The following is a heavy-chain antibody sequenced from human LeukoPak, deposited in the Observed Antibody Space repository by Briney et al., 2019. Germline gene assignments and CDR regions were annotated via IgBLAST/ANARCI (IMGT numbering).Heavy chain of an antibody. CDR3: ARGVRVRQYCSSTSCYRRGYYYYYYYMDV. CDR2: IYYSGST. D-gene: IGHD2-2*02. V-gene: IGHV4-31*03. CDR1: GGSISSGGYY. Sequence: SETLSLTCTVSGGSISSGGYYWSWIRQHPGKGLEWIGYIYYSGSTYYNPSLKSRVTISVDTSKNQFSLKLSSATAADTAVYYCARGVRVRQYCSSTSCYRRGYYYYYYYMDVWGKGTTVTVSS. J-gene: IGHJ6*03.